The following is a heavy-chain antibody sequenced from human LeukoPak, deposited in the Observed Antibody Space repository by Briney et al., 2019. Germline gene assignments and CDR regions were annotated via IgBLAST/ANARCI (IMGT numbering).Heavy chain of an antibody. J-gene: IGHJ4*02. V-gene: IGHV4-39*01. CDR2: IYYNGNA. D-gene: IGHD3-10*01. CDR1: GGSINTLSYY. Sequence: PSETLSLTCSVPGGSINTLSYYWGWVRQPPGKGLEWIGRIYYNGNADYNPSLKSRVTLIVDTSKNQFSLKVTSLTSADTAVYYCAAYPPGVYRPVDYWGQGTLVTVSS. CDR3: AAYPPGVYRPVDY.